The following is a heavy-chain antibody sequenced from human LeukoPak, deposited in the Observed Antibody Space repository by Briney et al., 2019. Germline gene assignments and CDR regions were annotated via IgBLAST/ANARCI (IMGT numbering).Heavy chain of an antibody. J-gene: IGHJ4*02. CDR3: ARGLKNRQAV. CDR2: INPNSGGT. CDR1: GYTFTGYY. Sequence: ASVKVSCKASGYTFTGYYKHWVRQAPGQGLEWMEWINPNSGGTNYAQKFQGRVTMTRDTSISTAYMELSRLRSDDTAVYYCARGLKNRQAVWGQGTLVTVSS. V-gene: IGHV1-2*02. D-gene: IGHD2/OR15-2a*01.